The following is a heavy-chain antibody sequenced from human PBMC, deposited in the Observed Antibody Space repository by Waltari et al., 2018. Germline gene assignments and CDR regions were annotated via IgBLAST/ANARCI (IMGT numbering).Heavy chain of an antibody. CDR3: ARDRGRGLYLDT. CDR2: IYGSGRT. V-gene: IGHV4-4*02. J-gene: IGHJ4*02. CDR1: GDSVSSPYV. Sequence: QLQLQQSGPGLVKPSESLSLTCTVSGDSVSSPYVWNWVRQTPEKGPEWIGQIYGSGRTNFNPSLESRVTMSLDTSKNQFSLKMTSATAADTALYFCARDRGRGLYLDTWGQGTLVTVSP. D-gene: IGHD2-15*01.